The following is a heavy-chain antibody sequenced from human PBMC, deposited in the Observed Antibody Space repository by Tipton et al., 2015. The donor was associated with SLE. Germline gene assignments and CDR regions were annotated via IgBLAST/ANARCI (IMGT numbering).Heavy chain of an antibody. Sequence: TLSLTCTVSGDSISSSNYYWGWIRQPPGKGLEWIGYIYYSGSTNYKPSLKSRVTISVDTSKNQFSLKLSSVTAADTAVYYCARGRITMIRGVTSDAFDIWGQGTMVTVSS. CDR1: GDSISSSNYY. D-gene: IGHD3-10*01. CDR2: IYYSGST. CDR3: ARGRITMIRGVTSDAFDI. J-gene: IGHJ3*02. V-gene: IGHV4-61*05.